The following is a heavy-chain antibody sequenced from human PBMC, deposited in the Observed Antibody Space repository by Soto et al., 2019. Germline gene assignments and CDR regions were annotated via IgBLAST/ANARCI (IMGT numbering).Heavy chain of an antibody. D-gene: IGHD1-20*01. V-gene: IGHV2-5*02. J-gene: IGHJ4*02. Sequence: QITLKESGPTLVKPTQTLTLTCTFSGFSIATSGVGVGWIRQPPGKALEWLAFAYWDDDNRYNPSLKSRLTVAKDTSKTLVVLLMTNMDPMDTATYYCAHRRGGYNWDDGYFDYWGQGALVTVSS. CDR3: AHRRGGYNWDDGYFDY. CDR1: GFSIATSGVG. CDR2: AYWDDDN.